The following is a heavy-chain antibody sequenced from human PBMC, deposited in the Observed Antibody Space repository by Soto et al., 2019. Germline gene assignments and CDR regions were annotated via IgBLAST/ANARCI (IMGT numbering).Heavy chain of an antibody. J-gene: IGHJ3*02. V-gene: IGHV3-23*01. CDR2: ISGSGDST. CDR1: GFTFVSYA. CDR3: AKANRDWAWSASDI. Sequence: GGSLRLSCTTSGFTFVSYAMTWVRQAPGKGLEWVSAISGSGDSTYYTGSVKGRFTISRDNSKNTLYLQMNSLRAEDTALYYSAKANRDWAWSASDIWGQGTMVTVSS. D-gene: IGHD2-21*02.